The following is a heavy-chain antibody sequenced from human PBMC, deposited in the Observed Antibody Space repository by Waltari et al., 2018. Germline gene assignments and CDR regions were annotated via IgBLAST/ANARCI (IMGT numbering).Heavy chain of an antibody. CDR1: GGTSSTNA. Sequence: QVQLVQSGAEVKKPGSSVKVSCKASGGTSSTNAISWVRQAPGQGLEWMGGIIHIFGTANYAQKFQGRVTITTDESTSTAYMELSSLRSEDTAVYYCARGKRYFDWISDYWGQGTLVTVSS. J-gene: IGHJ4*02. CDR2: IIHIFGTA. D-gene: IGHD3-9*01. CDR3: ARGKRYFDWISDY. V-gene: IGHV1-69*05.